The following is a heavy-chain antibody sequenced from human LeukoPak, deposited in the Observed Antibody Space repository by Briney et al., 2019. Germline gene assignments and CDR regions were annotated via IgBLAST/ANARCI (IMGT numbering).Heavy chain of an antibody. J-gene: IGHJ5*02. Sequence: PGGSLRLSCTASAFTFGAYTISWVRQAPGKGLEWVSSISSRGDTIDYADSVKGRFTISRDNAKNSLYLQMNSLRAEDTAVYYCARSPSSCDPFGQGGLVTGSS. CDR3: ARSPSSCDP. V-gene: IGHV3-48*01. D-gene: IGHD3-16*02. CDR2: ISSRGDTI. CDR1: AFTFGAYT.